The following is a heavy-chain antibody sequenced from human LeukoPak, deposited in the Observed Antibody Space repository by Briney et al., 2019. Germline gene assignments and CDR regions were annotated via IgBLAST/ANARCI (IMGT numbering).Heavy chain of an antibody. CDR2: IFWDGDK. J-gene: IGHJ4*02. V-gene: IGHV2-5*02. Sequence: SGPTLVKPTQTLTLTCTFSGFSLSSSGVGVGWIRQRPGKALEWLALIFWDGDKRYSPSLKTRLTITEDTSKNQVVLTLTNLDPVDTATYYCAHRSSGWLKFDHWGQGTLVTVSS. CDR3: AHRSSGWLKFDH. D-gene: IGHD6-19*01. CDR1: GFSLSSSGVG.